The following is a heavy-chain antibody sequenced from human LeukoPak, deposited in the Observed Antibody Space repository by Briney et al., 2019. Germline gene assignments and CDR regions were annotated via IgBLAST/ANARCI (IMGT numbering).Heavy chain of an antibody. Sequence: SETLSLTCTVSGGSINNGDYCWSWIRQPPGKGLEWIGYISYSGSTYYNPSLKSRISISADTSKNQFSLKLSSATATDTAVYYCVRGADVWGQGTTVTVSS. CDR2: ISYSGST. V-gene: IGHV4-30-4*01. CDR3: VRGADV. CDR1: GGSINNGDYC. J-gene: IGHJ6*02.